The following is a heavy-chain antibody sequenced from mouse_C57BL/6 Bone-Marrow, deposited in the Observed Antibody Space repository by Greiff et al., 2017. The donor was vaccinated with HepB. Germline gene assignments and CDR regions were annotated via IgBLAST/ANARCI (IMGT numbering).Heavy chain of an antibody. D-gene: IGHD2-1*01. CDR1: GYTFTDYY. Sequence: VKLMESGAELVRPGASVKLSCKASGYTFTDYYINWVKQRPGQGLEWIARIYPGSGNTYYNEKFKGKATLTAEKSSSTAYMQLSSLTSEDSAVYFCAREGAFYRRNFDYWGQGTTLTVSS. CDR2: IYPGSGNT. CDR3: AREGAFYRRNFDY. J-gene: IGHJ2*01. V-gene: IGHV1-76*01.